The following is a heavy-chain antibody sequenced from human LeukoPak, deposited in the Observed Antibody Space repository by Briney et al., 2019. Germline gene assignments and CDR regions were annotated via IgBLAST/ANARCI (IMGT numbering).Heavy chain of an antibody. CDR1: GGSISSANYY. CDR2: ISPSGST. Sequence: SETLSLTCTVSGGSISSANYYWSWIRQPAGKGLEWIGRISPSGSTNYNPSLRSRLTISVDTSKNQFSLKLSSVTVADTAVYYCARENWNGADFDYWGQGTLVTVSS. V-gene: IGHV4-61*02. CDR3: ARENWNGADFDY. D-gene: IGHD1-1*01. J-gene: IGHJ4*02.